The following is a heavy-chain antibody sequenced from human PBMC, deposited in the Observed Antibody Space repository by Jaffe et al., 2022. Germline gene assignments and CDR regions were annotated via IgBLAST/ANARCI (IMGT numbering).Heavy chain of an antibody. D-gene: IGHD3-9*01. CDR2: IRYDGSNK. CDR1: GFTFSSYG. J-gene: IGHJ6*03. V-gene: IGHV3-30*02. CDR3: AKDDGYYDILTGYYNVGAGYYYYMDV. Sequence: QVQLVESGGGVVQPGGSLRLSCAASGFTFSSYGMHWVRQAPGKGLEWVAFIRYDGSNKYYADSVKGRFTISRDNSKNTLYLQMNSLRAEDTAVYYCAKDDGYYDILTGYYNVGAGYYYYMDVWGKGTTVTVSS.